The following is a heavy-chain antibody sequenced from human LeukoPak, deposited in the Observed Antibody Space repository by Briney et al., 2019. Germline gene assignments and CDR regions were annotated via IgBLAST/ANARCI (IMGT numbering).Heavy chain of an antibody. V-gene: IGHV3-9*01. Sequence: PGGSLRLSCAASGFTFDEYAMHWVRQVPGKGLEWDSRISWNSGSIVYADSVKGRFIISRDNAKKSLHLQMNSLRAEDTALYYCVKDSDSSGWGAFDIWGQGTKVTVSS. D-gene: IGHD6-19*01. CDR1: GFTFDEYA. CDR2: ISWNSGSI. J-gene: IGHJ3*02. CDR3: VKDSDSSGWGAFDI.